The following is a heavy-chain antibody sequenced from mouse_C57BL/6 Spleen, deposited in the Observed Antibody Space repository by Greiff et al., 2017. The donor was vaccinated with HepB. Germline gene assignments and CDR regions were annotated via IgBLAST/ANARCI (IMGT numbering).Heavy chain of an antibody. D-gene: IGHD1-1*01. CDR3: ANYDGSSYAWFAY. CDR2: IYPGDGDT. J-gene: IGHJ3*01. Sequence: VQLQQSGPELVKPGASVKISCKASGYAFSSSWMNWVKQRPGKGLEWIGRIYPGDGDTNYNGKFKGKATLTADKSSSTAYMQLSSLTSEDSAVYFCANYDGSSYAWFAYWGQGTLVTVSA. V-gene: IGHV1-82*01. CDR1: GYAFSSSW.